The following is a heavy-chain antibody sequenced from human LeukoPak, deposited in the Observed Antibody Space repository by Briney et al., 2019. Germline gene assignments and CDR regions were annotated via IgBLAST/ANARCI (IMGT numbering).Heavy chain of an antibody. Sequence: GGSLRLSCAASGFTSSSYWMTWVRQAPGKGLEWVANIKEDGSEKYYVDSVKGRFTISRDNAKNSLYLQMNSLRAEDTAVYYCANQYSSSWYGAGDYFDYWGQGTLVTVSS. V-gene: IGHV3-7*01. CDR3: ANQYSSSWYGAGDYFDY. CDR2: IKEDGSEK. D-gene: IGHD6-13*01. CDR1: GFTSSSYW. J-gene: IGHJ4*02.